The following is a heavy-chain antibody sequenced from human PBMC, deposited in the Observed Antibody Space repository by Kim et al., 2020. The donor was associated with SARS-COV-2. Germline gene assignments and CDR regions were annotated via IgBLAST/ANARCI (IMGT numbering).Heavy chain of an antibody. CDR1: GFVFGHYG. J-gene: IGHJ6*02. D-gene: IGHD3-16*01. CDR3: AKRRADWGYGFMDV. Sequence: GGSLRLSCAASGFVFGHYGMNWVRQAPGEGLEWVSAISNGGHGTFTAASVEGRFIISRDNSKNILYLQMNNVRVADTAVYYCAKRRADWGYGFMDVWGEG. CDR2: ISNGGHGT. V-gene: IGHV3-23*01.